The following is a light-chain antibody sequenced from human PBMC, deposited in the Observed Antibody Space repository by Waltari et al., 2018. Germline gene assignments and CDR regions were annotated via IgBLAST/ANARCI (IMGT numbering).Light chain of an antibody. J-gene: IGKJ4*01. CDR1: QGISNY. Sequence: TCRAGQGISNYLAWYQQKPGKVPKLLIYAASTLQSGVPSRFSGSGSGTDFTRTSSSLQPEDVATYYCQKYNRALLTCGGGTKGEIK. CDR3: QKYNRALLT. V-gene: IGKV1-27*01. CDR2: AAS.